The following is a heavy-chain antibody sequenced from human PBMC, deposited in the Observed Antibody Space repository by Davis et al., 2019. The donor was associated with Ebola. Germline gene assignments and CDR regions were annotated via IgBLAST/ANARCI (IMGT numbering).Heavy chain of an antibody. CDR2: ISSSSSYI. D-gene: IGHD4-17*01. CDR3: ARDPTATVTTLFDYYYGMDL. Sequence: GESLKISCAASGFTFSSYSMNWVRQAPGKGLEWVSSISSSSSYIYYADSVKGRFTISRDNAKNSLYLEMSSLRAEDTAVYYCARDPTATVTTLFDYYYGMDLWGQGTTVTVSS. V-gene: IGHV3-21*04. J-gene: IGHJ6*02. CDR1: GFTFSSYS.